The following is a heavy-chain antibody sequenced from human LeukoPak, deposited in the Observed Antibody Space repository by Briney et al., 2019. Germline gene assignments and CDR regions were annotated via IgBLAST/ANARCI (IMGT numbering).Heavy chain of an antibody. CDR2: IYYSGST. V-gene: IGHV4-59*12. J-gene: IGHJ3*02. CDR3: AREAYYYDSSGYRDAFDI. CDR1: GGSISSSS. Sequence: SETLSLTCTVSGGSISSSSWSWIRQHPGKGLEWIGYIYYSGSTYYNPSLKSRVTISVDKSKNQFSLKLSSVTAADTAVYYCAREAYYYDSSGYRDAFDIWGQGTMVTVSS. D-gene: IGHD3-22*01.